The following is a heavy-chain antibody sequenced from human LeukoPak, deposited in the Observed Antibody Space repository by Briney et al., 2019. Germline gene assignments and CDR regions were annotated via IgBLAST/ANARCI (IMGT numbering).Heavy chain of an antibody. D-gene: IGHD2-2*01. Sequence: GASVRVSCKASGYTFTSYGISWVRQAPGQGLEWMGWISAYNGNTNYAQKLQGRVTMTTDTSTSTAYMELRSLRSDDTAVYYCARGAVVVVPAAISYYYYGMDVWGRGTTVTVSS. CDR1: GYTFTSYG. J-gene: IGHJ6*02. CDR2: ISAYNGNT. V-gene: IGHV1-18*01. CDR3: ARGAVVVVPAAISYYYYGMDV.